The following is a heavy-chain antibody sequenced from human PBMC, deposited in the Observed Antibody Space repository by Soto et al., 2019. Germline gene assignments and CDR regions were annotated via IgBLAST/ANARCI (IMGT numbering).Heavy chain of an antibody. D-gene: IGHD5-18*01. Sequence: PGGSLRLSCAASGFTFSSYAMIWVRQAPGKGLEWVSAITDTGDSTYYADSVKGRFTISRDNSKNTLFLQMNSLSAEDTAIYYCAKDLGYSYGYWVGYWGQGTLVTVSS. CDR2: ITDTGDST. CDR1: GFTFSSYA. J-gene: IGHJ4*02. CDR3: AKDLGYSYGYWVGY. V-gene: IGHV3-23*01.